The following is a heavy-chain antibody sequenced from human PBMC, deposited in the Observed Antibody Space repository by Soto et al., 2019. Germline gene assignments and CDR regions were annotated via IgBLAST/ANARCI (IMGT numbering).Heavy chain of an antibody. Sequence: GASVKVSCKASGYTFTSYGISWVRQAPGQGLEWMGWISAYNGNTNYAQKFQGRVTMTTDTSTSTAYMELSSLRSDDTAVYYCAVQTSYTLEYFQHWGQGTLVTVSS. J-gene: IGHJ1*01. D-gene: IGHD1-26*01. CDR2: ISAYNGNT. CDR3: AVQTSYTLEYFQH. CDR1: GYTFTSYG. V-gene: IGHV1-18*01.